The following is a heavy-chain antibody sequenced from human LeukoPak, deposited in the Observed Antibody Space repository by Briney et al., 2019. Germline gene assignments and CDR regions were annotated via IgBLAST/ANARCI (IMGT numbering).Heavy chain of an antibody. CDR2: IWYDGSNK. J-gene: IGHJ3*02. Sequence: PGGSLRLSCAASGFSFSSYGMHWVRQAPGKGLEWVAVIWYDGSNKNYADSVKGRFTISRDNSKNTLFLQMNSLRAEDTAVYYCAKNRETGNFFAFDIWGQGTMVTVSS. D-gene: IGHD1-7*01. V-gene: IGHV3-33*06. CDR3: AKNRETGNFFAFDI. CDR1: GFSFSSYG.